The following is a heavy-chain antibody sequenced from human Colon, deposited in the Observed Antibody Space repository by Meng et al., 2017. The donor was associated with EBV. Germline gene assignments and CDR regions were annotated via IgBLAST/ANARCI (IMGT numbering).Heavy chain of an antibody. J-gene: IGHJ5*02. CDR2: IHHTGYS. CDR1: VDSITSNAW. Sequence: LQDWGPGLVKSSGRLSVPCALSVDSITSNAWWSWVRQPPGKGLEWIGQIHHTGYSTFNPSLQSRVTMSVDKSKNQFFLTVRSVTASDTAVYYCARRDYGIYPLKSPWGQGVLVTVSS. D-gene: IGHD4-17*01. CDR3: ARRDYGIYPLKSP. V-gene: IGHV4-4*02.